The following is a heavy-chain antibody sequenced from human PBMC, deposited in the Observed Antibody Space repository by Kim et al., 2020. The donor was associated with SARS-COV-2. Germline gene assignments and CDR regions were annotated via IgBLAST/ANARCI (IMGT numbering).Heavy chain of an antibody. V-gene: IGHV4-34*01. Sequence: SETLSLTCAVYGGSFSGYYWSWIRQPPGKGLEWIGEINHSGSTNYNPSLKSRVTISVDTSKNQFSLKLSSVTAADTAVYYCARVGRPMVRGVWHLPRPHNWFDPWGQGTLVTVSS. CDR3: ARVGRPMVRGVWHLPRPHNWFDP. D-gene: IGHD3-10*01. CDR2: INHSGST. CDR1: GGSFSGYY. J-gene: IGHJ5*02.